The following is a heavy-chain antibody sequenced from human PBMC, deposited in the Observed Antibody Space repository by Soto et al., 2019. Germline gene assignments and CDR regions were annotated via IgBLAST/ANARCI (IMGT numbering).Heavy chain of an antibody. CDR3: ARDYGYSSGGYMGRCSENYGIDC. Sequence: PGGSLRLSCAVSGFTFSSYAMHWVRQAPGKGLEWVAVISYDGSNKYYADSVNGRFTISRDNSKNTLYLQMNSLRAEDTTVYYYARDYGYSSGGYMGRCSENYGIDCWGQGTTVTVSS. D-gene: IGHD6-19*01. V-gene: IGHV3-30-3*01. J-gene: IGHJ6*02. CDR1: GFTFSSYA. CDR2: ISYDGSNK.